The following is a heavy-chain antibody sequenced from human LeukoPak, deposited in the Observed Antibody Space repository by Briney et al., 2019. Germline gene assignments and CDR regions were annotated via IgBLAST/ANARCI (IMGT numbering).Heavy chain of an antibody. J-gene: IGHJ5*02. D-gene: IGHD4-17*01. CDR3: ARATLTTVTTGWFDP. CDR1: GGSISSGGYS. CDR2: IYHSGST. Sequence: SQTLSLTCAVSGGSISSGGYSWSWIRQPPGKGLEWIGYIYHSGSTYYNPSLKSRVTISVDRSKNQFSLKLSSVTAADTAVYYCARATLTTVTTGWFDPWGQGTLVTVSS. V-gene: IGHV4-30-2*01.